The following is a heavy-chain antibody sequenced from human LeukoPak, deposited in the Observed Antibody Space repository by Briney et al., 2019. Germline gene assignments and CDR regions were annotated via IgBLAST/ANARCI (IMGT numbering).Heavy chain of an antibody. CDR3: ARHFSLGAFDI. Sequence: PETLSLTCTVSGGSISNFWGWIRQPPEKGLEWIGSIHYTGNTYYNASLKSRVTMSVDTSKNQFSLKLSSMTAADTAVYYCARHFSLGAFDIWGQGTMVSVSS. CDR2: IHYTGNT. J-gene: IGHJ3*02. CDR1: GGSISNF. V-gene: IGHV4-39*01. D-gene: IGHD3-16*01.